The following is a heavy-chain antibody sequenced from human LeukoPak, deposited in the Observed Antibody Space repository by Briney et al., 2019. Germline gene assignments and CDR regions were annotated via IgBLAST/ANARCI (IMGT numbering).Heavy chain of an antibody. CDR2: IYYRGST. CDR3: ARGLSGWSHSFDY. V-gene: IGHV4-59*01. CDR1: GGSISSYY. D-gene: IGHD6-19*01. Sequence: SETLSLTCTVSGGSISSYYWSWIRQPPGKGLEWIGYIYYRGSTNYNPSLKSRVTISVDTSKNQFSLKLSSVTAADTAVYYCARGLSGWSHSFDYWGQGTLVAVSS. J-gene: IGHJ4*02.